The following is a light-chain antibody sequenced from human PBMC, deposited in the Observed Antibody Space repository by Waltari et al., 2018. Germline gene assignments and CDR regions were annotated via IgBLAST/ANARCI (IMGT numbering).Light chain of an antibody. CDR1: QGLVFSDGDTY. J-gene: IGKJ2*01. CDR3: MQATHWPHT. Sequence: DVVMTQSPLSLPVTLGQPASISCRSSQGLVFSDGDTYLEWLHQRPGQSPRRLIHKVSNRQSRGPDRFSGSGSGTDFTLKISRVEAEDVGVYYCMQATHWPHTFGQGTKLEIK. V-gene: IGKV2-30*01. CDR2: KVS.